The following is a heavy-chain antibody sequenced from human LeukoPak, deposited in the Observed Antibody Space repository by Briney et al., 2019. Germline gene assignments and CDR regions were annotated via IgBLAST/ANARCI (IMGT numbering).Heavy chain of an antibody. CDR3: ARDPSNTSGWYAYFDY. CDR2: ISCYNGDT. Sequence: ASVKVSFKASGYTFNKYGISWVRQAPGQGLEWLGWISCYNGDTHYAQNFQGRVTMTTDTSTSTAYMELRSLRSDDTAVYYCARDPSNTSGWYAYFDYWGRGTLVTVSS. CDR1: GYTFNKYG. J-gene: IGHJ4*02. D-gene: IGHD6-19*01. V-gene: IGHV1-18*04.